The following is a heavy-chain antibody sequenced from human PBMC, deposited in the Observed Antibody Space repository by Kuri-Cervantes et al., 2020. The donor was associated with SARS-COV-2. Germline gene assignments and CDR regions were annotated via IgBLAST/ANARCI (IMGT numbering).Heavy chain of an antibody. Sequence: SETLSLTCTVSGGSISSYYWSWIRQPPGKGLEWIGYIYYSGSTNYNPSLKSRVTISVDTSKNQFSLKLSSVTAADTAVYCCASFGYEGYWGQGTLVTVSS. J-gene: IGHJ4*02. CDR1: GGSISSYY. CDR2: IYYSGST. V-gene: IGHV4-59*08. D-gene: IGHD5-12*01. CDR3: ASFGYEGY.